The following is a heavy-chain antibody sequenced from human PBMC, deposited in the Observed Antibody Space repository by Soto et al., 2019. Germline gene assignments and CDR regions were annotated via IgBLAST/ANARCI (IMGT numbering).Heavy chain of an antibody. CDR1: GLTFSSAW. V-gene: IGHV3-15*07. Sequence: EVQLVESGGGLVKPGGSLRLSCAASGLTFSSAWMNWVRQAPGKGLEWVGRIKSKTDGGTTDYAAPVKGRFTIPRDDSKNTVHLQMNSLRTEDTAVYYCTTDVGPGYCSGGSCYSGGFDYWGQGTLVTVSS. J-gene: IGHJ4*02. D-gene: IGHD2-15*01. CDR2: IKSKTDGGTT. CDR3: TTDVGPGYCSGGSCYSGGFDY.